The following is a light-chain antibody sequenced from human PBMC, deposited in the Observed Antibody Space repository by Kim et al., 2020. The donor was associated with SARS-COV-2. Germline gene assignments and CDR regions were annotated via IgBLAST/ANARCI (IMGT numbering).Light chain of an antibody. CDR3: QQYENLPYT. CDR1: QDISHY. V-gene: IGKV1-33*01. Sequence: DIQMTQSPSSLSASVGDRVTITCQASQDISHYLNWYQHKPGKAPKLLIYDASNLETGVTSRFTGRGSETEFIFTISSLQPEDIATYYCQQYENLPYTFGQGTKLEI. CDR2: DAS. J-gene: IGKJ2*01.